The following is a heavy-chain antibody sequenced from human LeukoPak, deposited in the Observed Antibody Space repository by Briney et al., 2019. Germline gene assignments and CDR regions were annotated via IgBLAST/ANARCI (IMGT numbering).Heavy chain of an antibody. CDR2: INAGNGNT. CDR3: AIARTLAFDI. CDR1: GYTFTNYP. J-gene: IGHJ3*02. Sequence: ASVKVSGKASGYTFTNYPIHWVRQAPGQKLEWMGWINAGNGNTRYSQKFQGRVTLTSDTSASTGYMELSSLRSEDTAVYFCAIARTLAFDIWGQGPMVTVSS. V-gene: IGHV1-3*01.